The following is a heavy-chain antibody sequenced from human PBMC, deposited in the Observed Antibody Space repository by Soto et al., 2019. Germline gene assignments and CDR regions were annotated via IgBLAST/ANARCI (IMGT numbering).Heavy chain of an antibody. J-gene: IGHJ5*02. D-gene: IGHD1-26*01. CDR2: IYHSGST. V-gene: IGHV4-31*03. Sequence: QVQLQESGPGLVKPSQTLSLTCTVSGGSISSGGYYWSWLRQHPGKGLEWIGYIYHSGSTYYNPCHQCRVTXPXXXAXTQFPLKLGSVTAADTAAYYCARVREGAAGAYWFDPWGQGTLVTVSS. CDR3: ARVREGAAGAYWFDP. CDR1: GGSISSGGYY.